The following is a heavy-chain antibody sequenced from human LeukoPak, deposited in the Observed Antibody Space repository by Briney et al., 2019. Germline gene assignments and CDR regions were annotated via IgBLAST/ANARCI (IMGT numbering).Heavy chain of an antibody. V-gene: IGHV3-7*03. CDR2: IKQDGSEK. Sequence: GGSLRLSCAASGFTFSSYWMSWVRQAPGKGLEWVANIKQDGSEKYYVDSVKGRFTISRDNAKNSLYLQMNSLRAEDTAVYYCAREDSSPTGYYYYGMDVWGQGTTVTVSS. CDR3: AREDSSPTGYYYYGMDV. CDR1: GFTFSSYW. D-gene: IGHD6-13*01. J-gene: IGHJ6*02.